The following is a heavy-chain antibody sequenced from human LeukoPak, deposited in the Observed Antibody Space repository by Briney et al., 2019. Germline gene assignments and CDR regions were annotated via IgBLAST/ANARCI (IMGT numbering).Heavy chain of an antibody. J-gene: IGHJ4*02. CDR3: ARDRYSSMWSVFEY. V-gene: IGHV3-33*08. D-gene: IGHD6-13*01. CDR2: IWYDGSNK. CDR1: GFTFSIYA. Sequence: PGGSLRLSCAASGFTFSIYAMNWVRQAPGKGLEWVAVIWYDGSNKLYADSVKGRFTISRDNSRNTLYLQMNSLSAEDTAVYYCARDRYSSMWSVFEYWGQGALVTVSS.